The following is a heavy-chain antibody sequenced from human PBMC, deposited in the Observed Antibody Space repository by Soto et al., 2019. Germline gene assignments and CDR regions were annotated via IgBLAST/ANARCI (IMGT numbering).Heavy chain of an antibody. J-gene: IGHJ4*02. Sequence: GESLKISGKGLGYTFAGSWITWGRQKRGKGPEGMGRIDPSDSQTYYSPSFRGHVTISVTKSITTVFLQWSSLRASDTAMYYCARQIYDSDTGPNFQYYFDSWGQGTPVTVSS. CDR2: IDPSDSQT. D-gene: IGHD3-22*01. CDR1: GYTFAGSW. V-gene: IGHV5-10-1*01. CDR3: ARQIYDSDTGPNFQYYFDS.